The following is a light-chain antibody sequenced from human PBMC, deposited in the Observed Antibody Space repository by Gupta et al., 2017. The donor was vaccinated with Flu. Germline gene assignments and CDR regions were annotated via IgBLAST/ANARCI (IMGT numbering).Light chain of an antibody. CDR3: QSYDSSLSAPYV. J-gene: IGLJ1*01. V-gene: IGLV1-40*01. CDR2: GNS. Sequence: QSVLTQPPSVSGAPGQGVTISCTGSSSNIGAGYDVHWYQQLPGTAPKLLIYGNSNRPSGFPDRFSGSKSGTSVSLAITGLQAEDDADYYCQSYDSSLSAPYVFGTGTKVTVL. CDR1: SSNIGAGYD.